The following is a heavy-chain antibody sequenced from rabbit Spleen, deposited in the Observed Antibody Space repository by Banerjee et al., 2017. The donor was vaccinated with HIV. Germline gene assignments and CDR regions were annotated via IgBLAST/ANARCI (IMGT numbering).Heavy chain of an antibody. CDR2: IDIGSSGFT. CDR1: GVSFSSSSY. J-gene: IGHJ6*01. Sequence: QSLEESGGDLVKPGASLTLTCTASGVSFSSSSYLCWVRQAPGKGLEWIACIDIGSSGFTYFASWAKGRFTFSKTSSTTVTLQVTSLTVADTGTYFCARDLTGVIGWNFGWWGPGTLVTVS. V-gene: IGHV1S40*01. D-gene: IGHD4-1*01. CDR3: ARDLTGVIGWNFGW.